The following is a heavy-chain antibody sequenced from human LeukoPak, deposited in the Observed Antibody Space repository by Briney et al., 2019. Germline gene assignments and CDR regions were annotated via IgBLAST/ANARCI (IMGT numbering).Heavy chain of an antibody. V-gene: IGHV4-59*01. CDR3: ASPGYYDGSGYYSYFDY. D-gene: IGHD3-22*01. CDR2: IYYSGPT. J-gene: IGHJ4*02. Sequence: SETLSLTCTVSGGSINSYYWSWIRQPPGKGLEWIGYIYYSGPTNYNPSLKSRDTISVDTSKNQFSLKLSSVTAADTAVYYCASPGYYDGSGYYSYFDYWGQGTLVTVSS. CDR1: GGSINSYY.